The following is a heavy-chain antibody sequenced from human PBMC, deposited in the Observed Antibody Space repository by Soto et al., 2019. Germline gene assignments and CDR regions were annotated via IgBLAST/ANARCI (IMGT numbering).Heavy chain of an antibody. CDR2: INPNSGGT. Sequence: ASVKVSCKASGYTFTGYYMHWVRQAPGQGLEWMRWINPNSGGTNYAQKFQGWVTMTRDTSISTAYMELSRLRSDDTAVYYCARGSQSSTTELYGMDVWGQGTTVTVSS. D-gene: IGHD6-13*01. CDR3: ARGSQSSTTELYGMDV. CDR1: GYTFTGYY. J-gene: IGHJ6*02. V-gene: IGHV1-2*04.